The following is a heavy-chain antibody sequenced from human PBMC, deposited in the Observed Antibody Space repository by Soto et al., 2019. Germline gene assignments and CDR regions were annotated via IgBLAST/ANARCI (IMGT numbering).Heavy chain of an antibody. CDR1: GGSIRSGGHY. Sequence: QMQLQESGPGLVKPSQTLSLTCTVSGGSIRSGGHYWTWIRQLPGQGLEGICYIYYSGRTYYSPSLQSRLTISVDTSQIQFSLRLTSVTAADTAVYYCVVGLEDVVGGQRDYCGQGALVTVSS. D-gene: IGHD2-15*01. J-gene: IGHJ4*02. CDR2: IYYSGRT. V-gene: IGHV4-31*03. CDR3: VVGLEDVVGGQRDY.